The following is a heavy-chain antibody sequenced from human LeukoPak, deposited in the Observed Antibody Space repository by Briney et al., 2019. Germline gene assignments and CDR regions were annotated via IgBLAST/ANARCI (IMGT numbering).Heavy chain of an antibody. D-gene: IGHD2-8*02. Sequence: GGSLRLSCAASGFTFSSYGMHWVRQAPGKGLEWVAFIRYDGSNKYYADSVKGRFTISRDNSKNTLYLQMNSLRAEDAAVYYCAKDGVVLWLPIYFDYWGQGTLVTVSS. CDR1: GFTFSSYG. V-gene: IGHV3-30*02. J-gene: IGHJ4*02. CDR3: AKDGVVLWLPIYFDY. CDR2: IRYDGSNK.